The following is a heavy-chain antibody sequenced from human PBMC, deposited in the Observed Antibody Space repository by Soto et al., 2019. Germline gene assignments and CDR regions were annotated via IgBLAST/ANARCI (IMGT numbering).Heavy chain of an antibody. CDR2: LYYGRSA. D-gene: IGHD3-22*01. CDR3: AIRSMAVVPEY. Sequence: QVQLQESGPGLVTTSETLSLTCAVSGDCISSYYCMWIRQPPGKGLESIGYLYYGRSANYNPSLKSRVTLSVDTSTNQCSLTLSSMTAADTAVYYFAIRSMAVVPEYWGQGTLVTVSS. CDR1: GDCISSYY. J-gene: IGHJ4*02. V-gene: IGHV4-59*01.